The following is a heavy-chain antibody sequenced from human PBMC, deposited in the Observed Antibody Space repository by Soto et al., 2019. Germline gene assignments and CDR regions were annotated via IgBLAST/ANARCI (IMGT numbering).Heavy chain of an antibody. V-gene: IGHV3-23*01. CDR2: ISGSGGST. J-gene: IGHJ3*02. Sequence: EVQLLESGGGLVQPGGSLRLSCAASGFTFNSYAMSWVRQVPGRGLEWVSSISGSGGSTWYADSAKGRFTISRDNSKNTLYLQMISLRAEDTAVYYCAKRGGIVVAGAFDIWGQGTMVTVSS. CDR1: GFTFNSYA. CDR3: AKRGGIVVAGAFDI. D-gene: IGHD2-2*01.